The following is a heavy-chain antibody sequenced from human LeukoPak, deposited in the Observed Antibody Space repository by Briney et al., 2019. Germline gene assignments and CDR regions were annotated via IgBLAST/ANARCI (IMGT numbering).Heavy chain of an antibody. D-gene: IGHD6-19*01. CDR1: GFTLDDYG. CDR3: ARDRASGWYRGDYDY. CDR2: IGWSGSST. J-gene: IGHJ4*02. V-gene: IGHV3-20*04. Sequence: GGSLRLSCAASGFTLDDYGMSWVRQAPGKGLEWVSGIGWSGSSTGYADSVKGRFTVSIDNAKNSLYLQLNSLRAEDTAFYYCARDRASGWYRGDYDYWGQGTLVTVSS.